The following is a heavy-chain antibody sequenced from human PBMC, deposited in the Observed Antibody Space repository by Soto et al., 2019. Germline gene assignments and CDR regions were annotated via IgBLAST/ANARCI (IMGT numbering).Heavy chain of an antibody. Sequence: QVHLVQSGVEVKTPGASVKVSCQASGYTFFTYDIIWVRQAPGQGLEWMGGISTYSGDTKYAQKFQGRVPMTTHTATTTAYLELRSLRSADTAVYYCARHHGPTTSENWFDPWGQGTLVTVSS. V-gene: IGHV1-18*01. CDR1: GYTFFTYD. CDR2: ISTYSGDT. D-gene: IGHD5-12*01. CDR3: ARHHGPTTSENWFDP. J-gene: IGHJ5*02.